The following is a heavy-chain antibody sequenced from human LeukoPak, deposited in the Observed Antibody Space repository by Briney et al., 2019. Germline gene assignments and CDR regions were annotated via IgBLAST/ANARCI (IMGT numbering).Heavy chain of an antibody. Sequence: PGGSLRLSCAASGFTFSDTWMHWVRQAPGKGLEWVSAISGSGGSTYYADSVKGRFTISRDNSKNTLYLQMNSLRAEDTAVYYCAKVLSGYSYDERRSYFDYWGQGTLVTVSS. J-gene: IGHJ4*02. D-gene: IGHD5-18*01. CDR2: ISGSGGST. CDR1: GFTFSDTW. CDR3: AKVLSGYSYDERRSYFDY. V-gene: IGHV3-23*01.